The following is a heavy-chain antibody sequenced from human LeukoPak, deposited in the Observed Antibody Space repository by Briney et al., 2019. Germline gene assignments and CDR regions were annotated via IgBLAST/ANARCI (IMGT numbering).Heavy chain of an antibody. D-gene: IGHD3-22*01. CDR1: GYTFTSYD. CDR2: MNPNSGNT. J-gene: IGHJ4*02. V-gene: IGHV1-8*01. Sequence: ASVKVSCKASGYTFTSYDINWVRQATGQGLEWMGWMNPNSGNTGYAQKFQGRVTMTRNTSISTAYMKLSSLRSEYTAVYYCARDGEYYYDSSGSPSSDYWGQGTLVTVSS. CDR3: ARDGEYYYDSSGSPSSDY.